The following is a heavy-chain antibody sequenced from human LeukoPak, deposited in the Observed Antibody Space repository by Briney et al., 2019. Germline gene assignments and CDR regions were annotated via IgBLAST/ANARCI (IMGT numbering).Heavy chain of an antibody. CDR3: AKDPRRYSRTGGYFDY. Sequence: GGSLRLSCAASRFTFSSYVMHWVRQAPGKVLEWVAVISYDGSDKYYADSVKGRFTISRDNSKNTLYLQMNSLRAEDTAVYYCAKDPRRYSRTGGYFDYWGQGTLVTVSS. V-gene: IGHV3-30*18. CDR1: RFTFSSYV. J-gene: IGHJ4*02. CDR2: ISYDGSDK. D-gene: IGHD6-13*01.